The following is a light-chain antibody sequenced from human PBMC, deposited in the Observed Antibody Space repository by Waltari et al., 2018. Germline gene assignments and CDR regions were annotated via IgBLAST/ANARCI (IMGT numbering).Light chain of an antibody. V-gene: IGKV4-1*01. CDR1: QSVLYSSANKSY. CDR3: QQYYSTPLT. Sequence: DIVMTQSPDSLAVSLGERATIHRKPSQSVLYSSANKSYLNWYQQKPGQPPKLLIYWASTRESGVPDRISGAGSGTDFTLTISSLQSEDVAVYYCQQYYSTPLTFGGGTKVEIK. CDR2: WAS. J-gene: IGKJ4*01.